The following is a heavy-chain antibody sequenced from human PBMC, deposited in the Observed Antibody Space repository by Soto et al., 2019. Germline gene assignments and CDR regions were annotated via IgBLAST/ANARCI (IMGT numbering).Heavy chain of an antibody. CDR2: INAGNGNT. D-gene: IGHD1-26*01. CDR3: ARGMGELPSGARYTQWADYSHHYYYYMDV. J-gene: IGHJ6*03. CDR1: GYTFTSYA. V-gene: IGHV1-3*01. Sequence: GASVKVSCKASGYTFTSYAMHWVRQAPGQRLEWMGWINAGNGNTKYSQKFQGRVTITRDTSANTAYMELSSLRSEDTAVYYCARGMGELPSGARYTQWADYSHHYYYYMDVWGKGTTVTVSS.